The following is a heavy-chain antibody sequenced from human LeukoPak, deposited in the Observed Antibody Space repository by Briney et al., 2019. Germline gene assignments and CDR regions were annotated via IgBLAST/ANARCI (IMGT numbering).Heavy chain of an antibody. J-gene: IGHJ4*02. D-gene: IGHD3-10*01. CDR3: ARVGFYGSGNYYKFDY. CDR1: GFTFSDNY. V-gene: IGHV3-11*01. CDR2: ISSSGNTI. Sequence: GGSLRLSCAASGFTFSDNYMSWIRQAPGKGLEWVSYISSSGNTIYYADSVKGRFTISRDNAKNSLYLQMNSLRAEDTAVYYCARVGFYGSGNYYKFDYWGQGTLVTVSS.